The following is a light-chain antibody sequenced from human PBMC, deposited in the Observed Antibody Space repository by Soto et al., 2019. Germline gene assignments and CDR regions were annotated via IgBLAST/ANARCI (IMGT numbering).Light chain of an antibody. Sequence: EIVLTQSPGTLSLSPGERATLYCRASRSVSTSYLAWYQQKPGQAPRLLIYGASSRATGIPDRFSGSGSGADFTLTISRLEPEDFAVYYCQQYGSVPLTFGGGTKVEIK. CDR3: QQYGSVPLT. CDR1: RSVSTSY. V-gene: IGKV3-20*01. J-gene: IGKJ4*01. CDR2: GAS.